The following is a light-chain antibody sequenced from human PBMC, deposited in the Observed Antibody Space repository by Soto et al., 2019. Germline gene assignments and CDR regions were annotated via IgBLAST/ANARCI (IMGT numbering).Light chain of an antibody. CDR1: QDITSH. CDR3: QQLNSYPFT. CDR2: VAS. V-gene: IGKV1-9*01. Sequence: DIQLTQSPSFLSASVGDRVTITCRASQDITSHLAWYQQKPGKAPNLLISVASTFQSGVPSRFSGSGSGTEFTLTISSLQPEDFATYYCQQLNSYPFTFGPGTKVDIK. J-gene: IGKJ3*01.